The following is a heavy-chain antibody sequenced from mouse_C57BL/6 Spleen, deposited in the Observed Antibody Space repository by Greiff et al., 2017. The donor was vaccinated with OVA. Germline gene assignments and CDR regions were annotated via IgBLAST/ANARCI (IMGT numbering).Heavy chain of an antibody. D-gene: IGHD1-1*01. CDR2: ISNGGGST. V-gene: IGHV5-12*01. J-gene: IGHJ1*03. Sequence: DVKLVESGGGLVQPGGSLKLSCAASGFTFSDYYMYWVRQTPEKRLEWVAYISNGGGSTYYPDTVKGRFTISRDNAKNTLYLQMSRLTSEDTAMYYCARPGSSRDWYFDVWGTGTTVTVSS. CDR1: GFTFSDYY. CDR3: ARPGSSRDWYFDV.